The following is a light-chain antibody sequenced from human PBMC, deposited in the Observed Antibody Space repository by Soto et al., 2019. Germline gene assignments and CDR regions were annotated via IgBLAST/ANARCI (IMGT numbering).Light chain of an antibody. CDR2: EVT. V-gene: IGLV2-8*01. CDR3: ASYAGTKLFV. Sequence: QSPLTQPPSASGCPGQSLTISCTGTISDVGFYNFVSWYQQRPGKAPKLVIYEVTKRPSGVPDRFSGSKSGSTASLTVSGLQADDEADYYCASYAGTKLFVFGSGTKVTVL. CDR1: ISDVGFYNF. J-gene: IGLJ1*01.